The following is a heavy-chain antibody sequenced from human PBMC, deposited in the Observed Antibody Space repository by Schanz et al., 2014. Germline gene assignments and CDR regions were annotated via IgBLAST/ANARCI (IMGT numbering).Heavy chain of an antibody. D-gene: IGHD1-7*01. J-gene: IGHJ4*02. CDR2: INSDGTTT. CDR3: AMGGYQLHH. V-gene: IGHV3-74*02. CDR1: GFNFRNYW. Sequence: ESGGGLVQPGGSLRLSCVVSGFNFRNYWMSWVRQAPGKGLVWVSHINSDGTTTTYADSVKGRFTISRDNAENTLYLQMNSLRVEDTAVYYCAMGGYQLHHWGQGTLVTVSS.